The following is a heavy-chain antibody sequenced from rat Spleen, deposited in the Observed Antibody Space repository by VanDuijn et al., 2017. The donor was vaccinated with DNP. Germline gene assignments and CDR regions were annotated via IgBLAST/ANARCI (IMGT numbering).Heavy chain of an antibody. V-gene: IGHV5-7*01. CDR2: ISYNGGTP. CDR1: GFTFSDYN. D-gene: IGHD1-12*01. J-gene: IGHJ4*01. CDR3: ARHRTIMPYYYAMDA. Sequence: EVQLVESGGGLVQPGGSLKLSCAASGFTFSDYNMAWVRQAPKKGLDWVATISYNGGTPYYRDSVKGRFTISRDNAQSTLYLQMDSLRSEDTATYYCARHRTIMPYYYAMDAWGQGASVTVSS.